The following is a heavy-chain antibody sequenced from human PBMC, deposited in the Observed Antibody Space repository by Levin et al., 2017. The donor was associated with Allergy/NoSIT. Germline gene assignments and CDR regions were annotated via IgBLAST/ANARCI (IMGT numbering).Heavy chain of an antibody. D-gene: IGHD6-13*01. CDR1: GYTFTGYY. Sequence: GESLKISCKASGYTFTGYYMHWVRQAPGQGLEWMGWINPNSGGTNYAQKFQGRVTMTRDTSISTAYMELSRLRSDDTAVYYCARPLHAAAAGNPPLDWGQGTLVTVSS. CDR3: ARPLHAAAAGNPPLD. V-gene: IGHV1-2*02. CDR2: INPNSGGT. J-gene: IGHJ4*02.